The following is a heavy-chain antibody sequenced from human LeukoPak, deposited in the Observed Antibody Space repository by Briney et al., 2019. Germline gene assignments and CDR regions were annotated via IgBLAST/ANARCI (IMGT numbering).Heavy chain of an antibody. CDR1: GFSISDYY. CDR3: ARHGDHESGYYTFGLDV. D-gene: IGHD4-17*01. CDR2: ISGSRSYT. V-gene: IGHV3-11*03. Sequence: PGGSLRLSCAASGFSISDYYMSWIRQAPGQGLEWVSYISGSRSYTEYSDSVKGRFTISRDDAKNSLYLQMNSLRADDTAVYYCARHGDHESGYYTFGLDVWGQGTTVTVSS. J-gene: IGHJ6*02.